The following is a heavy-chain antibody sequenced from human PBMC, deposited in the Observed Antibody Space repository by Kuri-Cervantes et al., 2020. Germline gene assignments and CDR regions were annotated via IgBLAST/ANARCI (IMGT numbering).Heavy chain of an antibody. Sequence: GGSLRLSCAASGFTFSSYCMSWVRQAPGKGLEWVANLKQDGSEKYYVDSVKGRFTISRDNAKNSLYLQMNSLRAEDTAVYYCAKDLRELLPDAFDIWGQGTTVTVSS. CDR2: LKQDGSEK. CDR1: GFTFSSYC. J-gene: IGHJ3*02. D-gene: IGHD1-26*01. CDR3: AKDLRELLPDAFDI. V-gene: IGHV3-7*01.